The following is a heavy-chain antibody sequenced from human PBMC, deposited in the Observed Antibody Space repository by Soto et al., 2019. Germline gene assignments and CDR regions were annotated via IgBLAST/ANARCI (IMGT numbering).Heavy chain of an antibody. V-gene: IGHV4-30-2*01. CDR1: GDSVSNEDFS. CDR3: ASDAGAYSNAFDI. J-gene: IGHJ3*02. CDR2: IFHTGSI. D-gene: IGHD2-21*01. Sequence: PSETPALICTVSGDSVSNEDFSWSWIRRTPGKGLEWIGYIFHTGSIYYNPSLKSRVVISVDRSKNTFSLNMTSVTAAHTAVYYCASDAGAYSNAFDIWGQGTLGT.